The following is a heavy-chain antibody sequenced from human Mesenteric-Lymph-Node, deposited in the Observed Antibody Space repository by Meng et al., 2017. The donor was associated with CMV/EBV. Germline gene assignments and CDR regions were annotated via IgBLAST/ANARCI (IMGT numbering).Heavy chain of an antibody. CDR2: ISSSSYYI. CDR3: ATVRFKKSVIKGGMDV. J-gene: IGHJ6*02. CDR1: GFTFSSYS. V-gene: IGHV3-21*01. Sequence: GESLKISCAASGFTFSSYSMNWVRQAPGKGLEWVSSISSSSYYIYYADSVKGRFTISRDNAKNSLYLQMNSLTAEDTAVYYCATVRFKKSVIKGGMDVWGQGTAVTVSS. D-gene: IGHD5/OR15-5a*01.